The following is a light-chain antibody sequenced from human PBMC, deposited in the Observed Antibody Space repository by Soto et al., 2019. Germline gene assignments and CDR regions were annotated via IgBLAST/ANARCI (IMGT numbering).Light chain of an antibody. J-gene: IGLJ2*01. CDR3: QSYDSSTVV. V-gene: IGLV6-57*03. Sequence: LTQPRSVSGSPGKTVTISCTRSSGSIASNYVQWYQQRPGSVPTTVIYEGNQRPSGVPDRFSGSTDGSSNSASLTISGLQTEDEADYYCQSYDSSTVVFGGGTKLTVL. CDR2: EGN. CDR1: SGSIASNY.